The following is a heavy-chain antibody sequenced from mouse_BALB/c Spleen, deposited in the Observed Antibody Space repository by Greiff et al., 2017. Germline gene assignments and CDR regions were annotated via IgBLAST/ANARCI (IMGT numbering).Heavy chain of an antibody. CDR1: GFTFSSFG. CDR3: ARSDDYDTSGYYFDY. V-gene: IGHV5-17*02. CDR2: ISSGSSTI. Sequence: EVKLVESGGGLVQPGGSRKLSCAASGFTFSSFGMHWVRQAPEKGLEWVAYISSGSSTIYYADTVKGRFTISRDNPKNTLFLQMTSLRSEDTAMYYCARSDDYDTSGYYFDYWGQGTTLTVSS. J-gene: IGHJ2*01. D-gene: IGHD2-4*01.